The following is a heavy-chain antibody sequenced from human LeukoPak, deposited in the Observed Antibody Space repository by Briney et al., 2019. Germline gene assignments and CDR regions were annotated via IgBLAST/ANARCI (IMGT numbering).Heavy chain of an antibody. D-gene: IGHD3-10*01. CDR3: ASPSLVRGYYYYGMDV. V-gene: IGHV1-2*02. CDR2: VNPNSGAT. J-gene: IGHJ6*02. CDR1: GYTFTDSY. Sequence: AAVKVSCKASGYTFTDSYMRWVRQPPGQRLEWMGWVNPNSGATLYAQKFQGRVTMTRDTSISTAYMELSRLRSDDTAVYYCASPSLVRGYYYYGMDVWGQGTTVTVSS.